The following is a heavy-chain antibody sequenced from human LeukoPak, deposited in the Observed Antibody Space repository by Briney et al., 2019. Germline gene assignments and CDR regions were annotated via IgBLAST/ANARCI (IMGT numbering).Heavy chain of an antibody. J-gene: IGHJ5*02. CDR2: IYYSGST. CDR1: GGSISSSSYY. V-gene: IGHV4-39*07. CDR3: AREVVATIGSSTP. D-gene: IGHD5-12*01. Sequence: SETLSLTCTVSGGSISSSSYYWGWIRQPPGKGLEWIGSIYYSGSTYYNPSLKSRVTISVDTSKNQFSLKLSSVTAADTAVYYCAREVVATIGSSTPWGQGTLVTVSS.